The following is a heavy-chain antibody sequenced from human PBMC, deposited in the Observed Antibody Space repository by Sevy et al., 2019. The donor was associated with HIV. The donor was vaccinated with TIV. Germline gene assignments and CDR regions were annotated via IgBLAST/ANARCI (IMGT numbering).Heavy chain of an antibody. CDR2: IITISGTA. CDR3: ATTVSCGGDCYFFDP. D-gene: IGHD2-21*02. CDR1: GDIFRNFV. J-gene: IGHJ5*02. Sequence: ASVKVSCKASGDIFRNFVITWVRQAPGQGLEWMGGIITISGTANNGQKYNGRVTITADEATSTVYMELRSLRSEDTAVYYCATTVSCGGDCYFFDPWGQGTLVTVSS. V-gene: IGHV1-69*13.